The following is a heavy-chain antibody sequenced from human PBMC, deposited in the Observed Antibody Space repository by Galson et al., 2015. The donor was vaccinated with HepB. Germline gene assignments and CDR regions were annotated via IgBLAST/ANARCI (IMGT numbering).Heavy chain of an antibody. V-gene: IGHV4-34*01. J-gene: IGHJ5*02. CDR1: GGSFSGYY. CDR3: ASLAPLYSSSWYWSGYNWFDP. Sequence: LSLTCAVYGGSFSGYYWSWIRQPPGKGLEWIGEINHSGSTNYNPSLKSRVTISVDTSKNQFSLKLSSVTAADTAVYYCASLAPLYSSSWYWSGYNWFDPWGQGTLVTVSS. CDR2: INHSGST. D-gene: IGHD6-13*01.